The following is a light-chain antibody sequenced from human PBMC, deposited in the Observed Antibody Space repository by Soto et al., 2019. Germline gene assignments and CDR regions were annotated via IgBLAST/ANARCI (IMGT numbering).Light chain of an antibody. J-gene: IGKJ3*01. CDR2: GVT. Sequence: DLQMTQSPSSLSASVGDRVTITCRASPGISNYLAWYQQKPGKVPKVLIYGVTILQTGVPSRFSGSGSGTDFTLTISSLQPEDVATYYCQKYDSVPYTFGPGTKVDIK. V-gene: IGKV1-27*01. CDR1: PGISNY. CDR3: QKYDSVPYT.